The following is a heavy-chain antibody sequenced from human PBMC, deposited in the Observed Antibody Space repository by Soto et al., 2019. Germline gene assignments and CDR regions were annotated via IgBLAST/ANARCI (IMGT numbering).Heavy chain of an antibody. D-gene: IGHD6-13*01. CDR3: ARGKTVAAAGPFDY. CDR2: IYYSGST. J-gene: IGHJ4*02. V-gene: IGHV4-31*03. CDR1: GGSISSGGYY. Sequence: QVQLQESGPGLVKPSQTLSLTCTVSGGSISSGGYYWSWIRQHPGKGLEWIGYIYYSGSTYYNPSLKSRVTISVDTSKNQFSLQLSSVTAADTAVYYWARGKTVAAAGPFDYWGQGTLVTVSS.